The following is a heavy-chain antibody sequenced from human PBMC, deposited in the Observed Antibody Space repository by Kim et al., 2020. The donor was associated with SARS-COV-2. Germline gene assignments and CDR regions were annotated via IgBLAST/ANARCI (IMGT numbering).Heavy chain of an antibody. Sequence: TDHASSVKGRFTVSRDESRDSLYQQMNSLKTEDTAVYYCRGSSGWEGGRDYWGQGTLVTVSS. CDR2: T. V-gene: IGHV3-72*01. CDR3: RGSSGWEGGRDY. J-gene: IGHJ4*02. D-gene: IGHD3-22*01.